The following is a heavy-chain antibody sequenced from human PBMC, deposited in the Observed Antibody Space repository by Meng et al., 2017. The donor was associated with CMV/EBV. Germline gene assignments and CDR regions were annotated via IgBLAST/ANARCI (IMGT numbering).Heavy chain of an antibody. J-gene: IGHJ4*02. V-gene: IGHV3-74*01. CDR2: INRYANLI. Sequence: LSCPASRFTLSHYCVHLVRHAPGKGLEWVSLINRYANLIDYAGSVRGRFTVSRDSASDTASLQMHSLRFEDTAVYHCARDFGGGDAYWGQGTLVTVSS. CDR1: RFTLSHYC. CDR3: ARDFGGGDAY. D-gene: IGHD3-10*01.